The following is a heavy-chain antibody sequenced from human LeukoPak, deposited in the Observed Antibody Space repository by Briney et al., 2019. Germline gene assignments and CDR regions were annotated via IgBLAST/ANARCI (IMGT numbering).Heavy chain of an antibody. J-gene: IGHJ4*02. Sequence: GGSLRLSCAASGFTFSGDAMSWVRQAPGKGLEWVSGISGSGDSIYYADSVKGRFTTSRDNSKNTLFLKMNSLRAEDTDVYYCAKRGSSSSAFRSDYWGQGTLVTVSS. CDR3: AKRGSSSSAFRSDY. D-gene: IGHD6-6*01. V-gene: IGHV3-23*01. CDR1: GFTFSGDA. CDR2: ISGSGDSI.